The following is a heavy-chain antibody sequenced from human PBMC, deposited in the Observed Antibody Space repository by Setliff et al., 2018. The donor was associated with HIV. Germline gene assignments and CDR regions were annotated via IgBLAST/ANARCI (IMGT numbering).Heavy chain of an antibody. CDR2: FHYSATT. CDR1: GGSISSGSYY. J-gene: IGHJ4*02. CDR3: ARNIEWEPYAFDIWENY. D-gene: IGHD1-26*01. V-gene: IGHV4-39*07. Sequence: SETLSLTCSVSGGSISSGSYYWGWIRQPPGKGLEWIASFHYSATTSYNPSLRSRVTISVDTSKNQFSLKLTSVTAADTAVYYCARNIEWEPYAFDIWENYWGQGTPVTVSS.